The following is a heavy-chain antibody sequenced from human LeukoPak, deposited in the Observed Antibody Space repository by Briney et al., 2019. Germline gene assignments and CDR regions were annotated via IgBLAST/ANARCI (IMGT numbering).Heavy chain of an antibody. CDR1: GYTFTGYY. CDR2: INPNSGGT. CDR3: ASGFMGYDRSGYYDDAFDI. V-gene: IGHV1-2*02. D-gene: IGHD3-22*01. J-gene: IGHJ3*02. Sequence: ASVKVSCKASGYTFTGYYMHWVRQAPGQGLEWMGWINPNSGGTNYAQKFQGRVTMTRDTSISAAYMELSRLRSDDTAVYYCASGFMGYDRSGYYDDAFDIWGQGTMVTVSS.